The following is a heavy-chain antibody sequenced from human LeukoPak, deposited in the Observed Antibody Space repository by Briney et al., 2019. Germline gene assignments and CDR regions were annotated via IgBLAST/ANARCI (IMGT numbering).Heavy chain of an antibody. CDR1: GYTFTGYY. J-gene: IGHJ4*02. V-gene: IGHV1-2*02. CDR2: INPNSGGT. Sequence: ASVKVSCKASGYTFTGYYMHWVRQAPGQGLEWMGWINPNSGGTNYAQKFQGRVTMTRDTSISTAYMELSRLRSDDTAVYYCARDYYYDSSGYSPPNFDYWGQGTLVTVSS. D-gene: IGHD3-22*01. CDR3: ARDYYYDSSGYSPPNFDY.